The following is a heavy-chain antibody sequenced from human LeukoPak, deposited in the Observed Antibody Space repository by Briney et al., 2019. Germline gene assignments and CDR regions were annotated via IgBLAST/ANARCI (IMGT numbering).Heavy chain of an antibody. CDR3: ARDSVGRGAAATYSYGMDV. Sequence: SETLSLTCAVSGYSISSGYYWGWIRQPPGKGLEWIGSIYHSGSTYYNPSLKSRVTISVDTSKNQFSLKLSSVTAADTAVYYCARDSVGRGAAATYSYGMDVWGRGTTVTVSS. CDR2: IYHSGST. V-gene: IGHV4-38-2*02. CDR1: GYSISSGYY. J-gene: IGHJ6*04. D-gene: IGHD2-2*01.